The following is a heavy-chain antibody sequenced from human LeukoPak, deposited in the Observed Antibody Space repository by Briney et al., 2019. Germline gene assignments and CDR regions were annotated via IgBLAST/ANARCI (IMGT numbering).Heavy chain of an antibody. CDR2: IKQDGSEK. J-gene: IGHJ6*03. CDR1: GFTFSSYW. V-gene: IGHV3-7*01. CDR3: ARDRSEYYYYYMDV. Sequence: PGGSLRLSCAASGFTFSSYWMSWVRQAPGKGLEWVANIKQDGSEKYYVDSVKGRFTISRDNAKNSLYLQMNSLRAEDTAVYYCARDRSEYYYYYMDVWGKGTTVTVSS.